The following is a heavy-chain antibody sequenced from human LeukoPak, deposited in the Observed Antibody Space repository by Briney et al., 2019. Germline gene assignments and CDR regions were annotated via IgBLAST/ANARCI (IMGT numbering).Heavy chain of an antibody. V-gene: IGHV4-34*01. J-gene: IGHJ6*01. D-gene: IGHD2-2*01. Sequence: KPSETLSLTCAVYGGSFSGYYWSWIRQPPGKGLEWIGEINHSGSTNYNPSLKSRVTISVHTSKTQSSLKLSSVPAADTALYYCARECCSTTSLSSGMDVWGQGTTVTVS. CDR3: ARECCSTTSLSSGMDV. CDR2: INHSGST. CDR1: GGSFSGYY.